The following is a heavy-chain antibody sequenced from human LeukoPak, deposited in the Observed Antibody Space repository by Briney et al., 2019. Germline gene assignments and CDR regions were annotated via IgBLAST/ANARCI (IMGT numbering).Heavy chain of an antibody. CDR3: ARSNCDSCYRGVWYYFDF. CDR1: GLTVSSNY. J-gene: IGHJ4*02. V-gene: IGHV3-66*01. CDR2: IYSDGGGGST. Sequence: GGSLRLSCAAPGLTVSSNYMSWVRQAPGKGLEWVSVIYSDGGGGSTYYADSVKGRFTISRDNSKNTLFLQMNSLRAEDTAVYYCARSNCDSCYRGVWYYFDFWGQGTLVTVSS. D-gene: IGHD3-16*02.